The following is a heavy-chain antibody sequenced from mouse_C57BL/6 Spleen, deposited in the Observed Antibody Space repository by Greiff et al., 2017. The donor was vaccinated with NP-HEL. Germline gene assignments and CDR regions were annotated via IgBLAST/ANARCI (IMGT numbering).Heavy chain of an antibody. V-gene: IGHV5-17*01. CDR1: GFTFSDYG. D-gene: IGHD1-1*01. Sequence: EVQRVESGGGLVKPGGSLKLSCAASGFTFSDYGMHWVRQAPEKGLEWVAYISSGSSTIYYADTVKGRFTISRDNAKNTLFLQMTSLRSEDTAMYYCARPRTTVVADWYFDVWGTGTTVTVSS. J-gene: IGHJ1*03. CDR2: ISSGSSTI. CDR3: ARPRTTVVADWYFDV.